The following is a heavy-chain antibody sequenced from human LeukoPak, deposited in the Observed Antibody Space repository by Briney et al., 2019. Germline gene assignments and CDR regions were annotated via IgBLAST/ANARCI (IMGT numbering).Heavy chain of an antibody. CDR2: IYPGDSDT. CDR1: GYSFTTYW. J-gene: IGHJ4*02. Sequence: GESLKISCKGSGYSFTTYWIGWVRQMPGKGLEWMGIIYPGDSDTRYSPSFQGQVTISADKSISTAYLQWSSLKASDTAMYYCATYPYYDFWSGYPSYFDYWGQGTLVTVSS. V-gene: IGHV5-51*01. D-gene: IGHD3-3*01. CDR3: ATYPYYDFWSGYPSYFDY.